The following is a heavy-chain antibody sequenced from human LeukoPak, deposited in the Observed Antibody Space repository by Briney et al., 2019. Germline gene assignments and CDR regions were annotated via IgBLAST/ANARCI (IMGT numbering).Heavy chain of an antibody. Sequence: SETLSLTCTVSGGSISSSSYYWSWIRQPPGKGLEWIGYIYYSGSTNYNPSLKSRVTISVDTSKNQFSLKLSSVTAADTAVYYCARSYDGYSYGTQIWGPGTLVTVSS. J-gene: IGHJ4*02. V-gene: IGHV4-61*01. D-gene: IGHD5-18*01. CDR1: GGSISSSSYY. CDR2: IYYSGST. CDR3: ARSYDGYSYGTQI.